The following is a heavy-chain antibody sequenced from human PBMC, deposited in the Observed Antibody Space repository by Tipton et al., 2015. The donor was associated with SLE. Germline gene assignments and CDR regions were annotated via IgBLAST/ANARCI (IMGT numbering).Heavy chain of an antibody. CDR2: FYTGGGT. V-gene: IGHV4-61*02. Sequence: TLSLTCAVFGGSISNGSFYWNWIRQPAGKGLEWIGRFYTGGGTYYNPSLESRVTISVDISKNQFSLKLTSVTAADTALYYCARSLDTFDIWGQGTMVTVSS. CDR3: ARSLDTFDI. CDR1: GGSISNGSFY. J-gene: IGHJ3*02.